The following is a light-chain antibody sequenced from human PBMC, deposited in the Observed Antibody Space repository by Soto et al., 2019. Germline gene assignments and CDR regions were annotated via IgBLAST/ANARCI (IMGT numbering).Light chain of an antibody. V-gene: IGKV1-5*01. CDR3: HQYNTFLTWT. J-gene: IGKJ1*01. CDR1: QSVSLC. CDR2: DAS. Sequence: QMTQSPSTLSASVADRVAITCRASQSVSLCLAWYQQKAGKAPRLLIYDASNLESGVPSRFSGSGSGTEFTLTISNLQPEDSAIYYCHQYNTFLTWTFGQGTRVEIK.